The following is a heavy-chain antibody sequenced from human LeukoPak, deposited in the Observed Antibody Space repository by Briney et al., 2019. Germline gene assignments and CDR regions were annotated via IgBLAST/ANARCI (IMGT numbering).Heavy chain of an antibody. CDR2: MNPNSGNT. D-gene: IGHD2-2*01. CDR1: GYTFTNYD. CDR3: ASPHCSSTDCYPPEWFAP. Sequence: GASVKVSCKTSGYTFTNYDINWVRQATGQGLEWMGWMNPNSGNTGYAQKFQGRVTMTRNTSISTAYMELSSLRSEDTAVYYCASPHCSSTDCYPPEWFAPGGQGPLVTVSS. V-gene: IGHV1-8*01. J-gene: IGHJ5*02.